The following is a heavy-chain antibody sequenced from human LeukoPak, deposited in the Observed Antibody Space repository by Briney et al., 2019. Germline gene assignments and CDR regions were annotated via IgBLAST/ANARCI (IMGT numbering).Heavy chain of an antibody. CDR1: GFTFSSYG. Sequence: PGRSLRLSCAASGFTFSSYGMHWVRQAPGKGLEWLADIRQDGDQTYYADSVKGRFTISRDNAKNSLYLQLNSLRAEDTAVYYCAKDLASTGALDLWGQGTLVTVSS. CDR3: AKDLASTGALDL. D-gene: IGHD1-14*01. J-gene: IGHJ4*02. V-gene: IGHV3-7*01. CDR2: IRQDGDQT.